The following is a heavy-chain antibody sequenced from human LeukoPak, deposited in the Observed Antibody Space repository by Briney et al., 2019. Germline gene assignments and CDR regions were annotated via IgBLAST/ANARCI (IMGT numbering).Heavy chain of an antibody. CDR3: AKRIAVAGDFDY. CDR1: GFTFSSYG. Sequence: PGGSLRLSCAASGFTFSSYGMHWVRQAPGKGLEWVAVISYDGRNKYYADSVKGRFTISRDNSKNTLYLQMNSLRAEDTAVYYCAKRIAVAGDFDYWGQETLVTVSS. CDR2: ISYDGRNK. D-gene: IGHD6-19*01. V-gene: IGHV3-30*19. J-gene: IGHJ4*02.